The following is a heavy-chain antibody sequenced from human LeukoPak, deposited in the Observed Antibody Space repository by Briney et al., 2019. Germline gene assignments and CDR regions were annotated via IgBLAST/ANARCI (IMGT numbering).Heavy chain of an antibody. D-gene: IGHD5-24*01. Sequence: GGSLRLSCAASGFTFSSYGMHWVRQAPGKGLEWVAFIRYDGSNKYYADSVNGRFTISRDNSKNTVSLQMSSLRVEDTAVYYCANFKGKDGIKDHFDYWGQGTLVTVSS. CDR3: ANFKGKDGIKDHFDY. J-gene: IGHJ4*02. CDR1: GFTFSSYG. V-gene: IGHV3-30*02. CDR2: IRYDGSNK.